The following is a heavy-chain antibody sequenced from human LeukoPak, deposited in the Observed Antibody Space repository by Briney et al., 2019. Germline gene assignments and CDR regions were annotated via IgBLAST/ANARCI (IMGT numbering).Heavy chain of an antibody. CDR3: AISGSYGGWFDP. CDR2: IYYSGST. J-gene: IGHJ5*02. V-gene: IGHV4-30-4*08. D-gene: IGHD1-26*01. Sequence: SWVRQAPGKGLEWIGYIYYSGSTYYNPSLKSRVTISVDTSKNQCSLKLSSVTAADTAVYYCAISGSYGGWFDPWGQGTLVTVSS.